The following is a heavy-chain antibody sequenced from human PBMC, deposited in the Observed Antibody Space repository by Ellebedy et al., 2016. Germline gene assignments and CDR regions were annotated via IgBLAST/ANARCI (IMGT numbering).Heavy chain of an antibody. CDR1: GFTFSSYS. V-gene: IGHV3-21*01. D-gene: IGHD3-10*01. CDR3: AREFITMVRGVNGGWFDP. CDR2: ISSSSSYI. J-gene: IGHJ5*02. Sequence: GESLKISXAASGFTFSSYSMNWVRQAPGKGLEWVSSISSSSSYIYYADSVKGRFTISRDNSKNTLYLQMNSLRAEDTAVYYCAREFITMVRGVNGGWFDPWGQGTLVTVSS.